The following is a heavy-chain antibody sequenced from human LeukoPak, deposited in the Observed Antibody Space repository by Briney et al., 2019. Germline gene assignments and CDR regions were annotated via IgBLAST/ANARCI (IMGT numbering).Heavy chain of an antibody. Sequence: SETLSLTCTVSGGSISSYYWSWIRQPPGKGLEWIGYIYYSGSTNYNPSLKSRVTISVDTSKNQFSLKLSSVTAADTAVYYCARVLLWFGEPFYFDYWGQGTLVTVSS. CDR3: ARVLLWFGEPFYFDY. CDR2: IYYSGST. D-gene: IGHD3-10*01. J-gene: IGHJ4*02. CDR1: GGSISSYY. V-gene: IGHV4-59*01.